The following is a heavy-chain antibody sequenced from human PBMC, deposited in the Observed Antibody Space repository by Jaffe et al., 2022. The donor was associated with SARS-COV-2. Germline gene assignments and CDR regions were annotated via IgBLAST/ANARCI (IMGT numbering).Heavy chain of an antibody. V-gene: IGHV1-8*01. CDR3: ARGGVYNWFDP. CDR2: MNPNSGNT. J-gene: IGHJ5*02. CDR1: GYTFTSDD. D-gene: IGHD3-16*01. Sequence: QVQLVQSGAEVKKPGASVKVSCKASGYTFTSDDINWVRQAPGRGLEWLGWMNPNSGNTAYAQRFQGRITMTRNTSISTAYMDLSSLRSEDTAVYYCARGGVYNWFDPWGQGTLVTVSS.